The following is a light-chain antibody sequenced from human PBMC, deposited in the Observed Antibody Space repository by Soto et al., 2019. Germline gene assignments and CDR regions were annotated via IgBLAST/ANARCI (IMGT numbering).Light chain of an antibody. Sequence: QSVLTQPASVSGSPGQSITVSCAGTSSDVGGYNLVSWYQQHPGKAPKLIIYEGTERPSGISPRFSGSKSGNTASLTISGLQAEDEADYYCSSYTSSCIYVFGSGTKVTVL. CDR2: EGT. V-gene: IGLV2-23*01. CDR3: SSYTSSCIYV. CDR1: SSDVGGYNL. J-gene: IGLJ1*01.